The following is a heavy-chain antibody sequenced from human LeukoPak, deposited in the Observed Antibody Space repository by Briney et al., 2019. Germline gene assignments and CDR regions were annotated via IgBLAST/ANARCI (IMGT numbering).Heavy chain of an antibody. J-gene: IGHJ2*01. CDR3: ARGRIAAAGTPARYFDL. D-gene: IGHD6-13*01. Sequence: GGSLRLSCAASGFTFSNYWMSWVRQAPEKGLEWVSSISSSSSYIYYADSVKGRFTISRDNAKNSLYLQMNSLRAEDTVVYYCARGRIAAAGTPARYFDLWGRGTLVTVSS. CDR2: ISSSSSYI. V-gene: IGHV3-21*01. CDR1: GFTFSNYW.